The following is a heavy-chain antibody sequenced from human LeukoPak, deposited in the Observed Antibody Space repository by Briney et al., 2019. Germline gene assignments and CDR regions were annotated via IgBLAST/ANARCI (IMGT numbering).Heavy chain of an antibody. CDR2: INWNGGST. Sequence: GGSLRLSCAASGFTFDDYGMSWVRQAPGKGLEWVSGINWNGGSTGYADSVKGRFTISRGNAKNSLYLQMNSLRAEDTALYYCARADGYCSSTSCTPDIWGQGTMVTVSS. J-gene: IGHJ3*02. CDR1: GFTFDDYG. D-gene: IGHD2-2*01. V-gene: IGHV3-20*04. CDR3: ARADGYCSSTSCTPDI.